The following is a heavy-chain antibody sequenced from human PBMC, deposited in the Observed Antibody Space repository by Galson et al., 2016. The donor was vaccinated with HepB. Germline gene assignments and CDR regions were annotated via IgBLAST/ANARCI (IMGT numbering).Heavy chain of an antibody. CDR3: ARSYGGYAFDI. CDR2: IHYSGIT. J-gene: IGHJ3*02. V-gene: IGHV4-59*01. D-gene: IGHD4-23*01. Sequence: EPLSLTCTVSGDSISGYFWSWIRQPPGKGLEWVAYIHYSGITKYNPSLLRRVTISLDTSKRQFSLKVTSVTAADTAVYHCARSYGGYAFDIWGQGTMVTVSS. CDR1: GDSISGYF.